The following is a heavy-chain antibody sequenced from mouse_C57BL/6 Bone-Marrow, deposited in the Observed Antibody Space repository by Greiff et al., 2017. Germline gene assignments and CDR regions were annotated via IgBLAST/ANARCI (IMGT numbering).Heavy chain of an antibody. Sequence: QVQLQQSGPELVKPGASVKISCKASGYAFSSSWMNWVKQRPGKGLEWIGRIYPGDGDTNYNGKFKGKATLTADKSSSTAYMQLSSLTSEDSAVYFCARLPGRAMDYWGQGTSVTVSS. V-gene: IGHV1-82*01. CDR2: IYPGDGDT. CDR3: ARLPGRAMDY. J-gene: IGHJ4*01. CDR1: GYAFSSSW. D-gene: IGHD5-5*01.